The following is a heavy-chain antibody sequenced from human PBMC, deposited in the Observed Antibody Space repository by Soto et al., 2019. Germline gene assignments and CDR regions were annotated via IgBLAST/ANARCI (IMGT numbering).Heavy chain of an antibody. V-gene: IGHV1-46*01. D-gene: IGHD6-13*01. Sequence: ASVKVSCKASGYTFTSYYMHWVRQAPGQGLEWMGIINPSGGSTSYAQKFKGRVTMTRDTSISTAYMELSRLRSDDTAVYYCARAIAAAGPLDYWGQGTLVTVS. CDR2: INPSGGST. CDR1: GYTFTSYY. CDR3: ARAIAAAGPLDY. J-gene: IGHJ4*02.